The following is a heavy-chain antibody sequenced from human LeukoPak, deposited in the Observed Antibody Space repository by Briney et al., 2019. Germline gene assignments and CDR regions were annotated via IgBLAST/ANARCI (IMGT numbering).Heavy chain of an antibody. D-gene: IGHD5-24*01. CDR3: ARAFDGYNYFDY. CDR2: IYYSGST. Sequence: KPSETLSLTCTGSGGSIRSYYWSWIRQPPGKGLEWIGYIYYSGSTNYNPSLKSRVTISVDTSKNQFSLKLSSVTAADTAVYYCARAFDGYNYFDYWGQGTLVTVSS. CDR1: GGSIRSYY. V-gene: IGHV4-59*01. J-gene: IGHJ4*02.